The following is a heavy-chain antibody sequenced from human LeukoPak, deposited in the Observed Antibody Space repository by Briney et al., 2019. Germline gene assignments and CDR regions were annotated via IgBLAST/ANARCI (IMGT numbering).Heavy chain of an antibody. CDR2: IYYSGST. Sequence: SETLSLTCTVSGGSISSSGYYWGWLRQPPGKGLEWIGTIYYSGSTNYNPSLKSRVTMSADTSKNQFSLKLSSVTAADTAVYYCAKDINTVGVIRWFDPWGQGTLVTVSS. CDR3: AKDINTVGVIRWFDP. J-gene: IGHJ5*02. V-gene: IGHV4-39*07. CDR1: GGSISSSGYY. D-gene: IGHD3-10*01.